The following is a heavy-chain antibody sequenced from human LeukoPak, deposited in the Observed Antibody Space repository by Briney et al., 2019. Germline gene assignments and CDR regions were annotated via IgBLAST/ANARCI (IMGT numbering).Heavy chain of an antibody. CDR2: INPNSGGT. CDR3: ARARKRITIFGVVIGWFDP. J-gene: IGHJ5*02. D-gene: IGHD3-3*01. CDR1: GYTFSSYY. V-gene: IGHV1-2*02. Sequence: ASVKVSCKASGYTFSSYYMHWVRQAPGQGLEWMGWINPNSGGTNYAQKFQGRVTMTRDTSISTAYMELSRLRSDDTAVYYCARARKRITIFGVVIGWFDPWGQGTLVTVSS.